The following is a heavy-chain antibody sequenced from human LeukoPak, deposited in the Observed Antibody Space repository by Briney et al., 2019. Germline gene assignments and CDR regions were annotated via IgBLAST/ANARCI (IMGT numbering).Heavy chain of an antibody. J-gene: IGHJ4*02. CDR1: GFIFSSYE. D-gene: IGHD3-22*01. CDR3: AKDQSAGYYDSSGYWGYFDY. V-gene: IGHV3-48*03. CDR2: ISSRSTTI. Sequence: GGSLRLSCAASGFIFSSYEMNWVRQAPGKGLEWVSYISSRSTTIYYADSVKGRFTISRDNAKNSLYLQMNGLRAEDTAVYYCAKDQSAGYYDSSGYWGYFDYWGQGTLVTVSS.